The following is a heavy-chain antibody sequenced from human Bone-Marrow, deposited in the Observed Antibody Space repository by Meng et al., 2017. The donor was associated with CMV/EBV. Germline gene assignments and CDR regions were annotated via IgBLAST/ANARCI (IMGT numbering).Heavy chain of an antibody. CDR1: GGTFSSYT. Sequence: ASVKVSCKASGGTFSSYTISWVRQAPGQGLEWMGWMNPNSGNTGYAQKFQGRVTMTRNTSISTAYMELSSLRSEDTAVYYCARWEYSSSWYVGYYYYGMDVWGQGTTVTVSS. CDR2: MNPNSGNT. CDR3: ARWEYSSSWYVGYYYYGMDV. V-gene: IGHV1-8*02. J-gene: IGHJ6*02. D-gene: IGHD6-13*01.